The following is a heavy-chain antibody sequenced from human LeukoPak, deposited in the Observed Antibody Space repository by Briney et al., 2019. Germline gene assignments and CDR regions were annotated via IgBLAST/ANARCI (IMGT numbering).Heavy chain of an antibody. J-gene: IGHJ4*02. CDR3: AREIDY. CDR1: GFTFSAYS. V-gene: IGHV3-30*04. Sequence: PGRSLRLSCAASGFTFSAYSMHWVRQAPGKGLQWVALISTDGNNEHYADSVKGRLTISRDNSKNTLYLQMNTLRTEDTAVYYCAREIDYWGQGTLVTVSS. CDR2: ISTDGNNE.